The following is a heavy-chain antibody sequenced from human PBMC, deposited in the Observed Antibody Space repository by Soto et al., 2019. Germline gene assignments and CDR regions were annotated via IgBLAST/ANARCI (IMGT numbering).Heavy chain of an antibody. J-gene: IGHJ4*02. CDR1: GGSFSGYY. V-gene: IGHV4-34*01. CDR3: ARVSTGTLDY. Sequence: QVQLQQWGAGLLKPSETLSLTCAVYGGSFSGYYWSWIRQPPGKGLEWIGEINHSGSTNYNPSLKSRVTRSVDTSKNQFSLKLSSVTAADTAVYYCARVSTGTLDYWGQGTLVTVSS. CDR2: INHSGST. D-gene: IGHD4-17*01.